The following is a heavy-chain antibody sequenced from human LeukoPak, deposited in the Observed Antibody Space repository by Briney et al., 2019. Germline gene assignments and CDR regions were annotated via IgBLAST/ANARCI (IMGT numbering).Heavy chain of an antibody. D-gene: IGHD5-12*01. Sequence: SVKVSCKASGGTFSSYAISWVRQAPGQGLEWMAGIIPIFGTANYAQKFQGRVTITTDESTSTAYMELSSLRSEDTAVYYCASLYSGYDSVTRDYWGQGTLVTVSS. J-gene: IGHJ4*02. CDR3: ASLYSGYDSVTRDY. V-gene: IGHV1-69*05. CDR2: IIPIFGTA. CDR1: GGTFSSYA.